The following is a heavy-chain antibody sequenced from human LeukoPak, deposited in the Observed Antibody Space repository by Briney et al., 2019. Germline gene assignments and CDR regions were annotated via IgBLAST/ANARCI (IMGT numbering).Heavy chain of an antibody. D-gene: IGHD3-22*01. CDR3: AKDPSMIVVVTPDY. CDR1: GFTFSSYA. J-gene: IGHJ4*02. Sequence: GRSLRLSCAASGFTFSSYAMSWVRQAPGKGLEWVSAISGSGGSTYYADSVKGRFTISRDNSKNTLYLQMNSLRAEDAAVYYCAKDPSMIVVVTPDYWGQGTLVTVSS. V-gene: IGHV3-23*01. CDR2: ISGSGGST.